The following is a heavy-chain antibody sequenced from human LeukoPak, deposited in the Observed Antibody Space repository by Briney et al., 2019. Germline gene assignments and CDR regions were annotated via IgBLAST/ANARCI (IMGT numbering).Heavy chain of an antibody. V-gene: IGHV4-34*01. CDR2: INLSGST. Sequence: SETLSLTCAVYGGSFSVYHWNWIRQPPGKGLEWIGEINLSGSTNYNPSLKRRVTISVDTSKNQFSLKLSSVTAADTAVYYCATLPAQVNMVRTWDPSFDPWGQGTLVTVSS. CDR3: ATLPAQVNMVRTWDPSFDP. J-gene: IGHJ5*02. D-gene: IGHD3-10*01. CDR1: GGSFSVYH.